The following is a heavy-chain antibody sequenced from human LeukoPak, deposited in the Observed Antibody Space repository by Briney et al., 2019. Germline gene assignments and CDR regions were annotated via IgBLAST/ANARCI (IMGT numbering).Heavy chain of an antibody. D-gene: IGHD6-19*01. V-gene: IGHV1-3*01. CDR2: INAGNGNT. J-gene: IGHJ1*01. CDR3: ARSLSGWRHEYFQH. Sequence: ASVNVSFKASGYTFTSYAMHWVRQAPGQRLEWMGWINAGNGNTKYSQKFQGRVTITRDTSASTAYMELSSLRSEDTAVYYCARSLSGWRHEYFQHWGQGTLVTVSS. CDR1: GYTFTSYA.